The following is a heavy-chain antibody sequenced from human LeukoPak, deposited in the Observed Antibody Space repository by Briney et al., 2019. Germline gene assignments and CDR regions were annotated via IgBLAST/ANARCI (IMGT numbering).Heavy chain of an antibody. CDR1: GGSFSGYY. CDR2: IYYSGST. J-gene: IGHJ6*02. D-gene: IGHD3-10*01. V-gene: IGHV4-34*01. CDR3: ARQVIYVGSDYYYGMDV. Sequence: SETLSLTCAVYGGSFSGYYWSWIRQPPGKGLEWIGSIYYSGSTYYNPSLKSRVTISVDTSKNQFSLKLSSVTAADTAVYYCARQVIYVGSDYYYGMDVWGQGTTVTVSS.